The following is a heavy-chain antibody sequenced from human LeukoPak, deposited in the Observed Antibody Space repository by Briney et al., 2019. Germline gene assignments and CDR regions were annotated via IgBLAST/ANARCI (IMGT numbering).Heavy chain of an antibody. CDR1: GGSFSGYY. V-gene: IGHV4-59*08. CDR3: ARLDPYGDYPDY. Sequence: SETLSLTCAVYGGSFSGYYWSWIRQPPGKGLEWIGYIYYSGSTNYNPSLKSRVTISVDTSKNQFSLKLSSVTAADTAVYYCARLDPYGDYPDYWGQGTLVTVSS. D-gene: IGHD4-17*01. CDR2: IYYSGST. J-gene: IGHJ4*02.